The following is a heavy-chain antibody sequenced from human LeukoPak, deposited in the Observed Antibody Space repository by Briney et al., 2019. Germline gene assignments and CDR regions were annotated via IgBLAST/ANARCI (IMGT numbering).Heavy chain of an antibody. Sequence: PGGSLRLSCAASGFTFSSYSMNWVRQAPGKGLEWVSSISSSSSYIYYADSVKGRFTISRDNAKNSLYLQMNSLRAEDTAVYYCAAARGSWQNWFDPWGQGTLVTVSS. CDR2: ISSSSSYI. CDR3: AAARGSWQNWFDP. V-gene: IGHV3-21*01. CDR1: GFTFSSYS. J-gene: IGHJ5*02. D-gene: IGHD6-13*01.